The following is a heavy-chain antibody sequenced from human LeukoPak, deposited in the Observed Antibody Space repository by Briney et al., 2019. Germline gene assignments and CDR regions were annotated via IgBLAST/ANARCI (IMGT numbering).Heavy chain of an antibody. Sequence: SETLSLTCTVSGGSISSYYWSWIRQPPGKGLEWIGYIYYSGSTSYNPSLKSRVTISADTSKKQFSLKLTSVTAADTAVYYCARGAGGHRFDPWGQGTLVIVSS. D-gene: IGHD3-10*01. V-gene: IGHV4-59*01. CDR3: ARGAGGHRFDP. CDR2: IYYSGST. J-gene: IGHJ5*02. CDR1: GGSISSYY.